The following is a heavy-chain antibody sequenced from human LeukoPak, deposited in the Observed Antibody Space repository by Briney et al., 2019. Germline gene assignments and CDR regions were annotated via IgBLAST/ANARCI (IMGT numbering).Heavy chain of an antibody. Sequence: PGKSLRLSCAASGFTFSDYVLHWVRQAPGKGLEWVAGVSYDGSNKYYADSVKGRFTISRDNSKNTFYLQMNSLRADDTALYYCARARGGTSLDYWGQGTLVTVSS. CDR1: GFTFSDYV. J-gene: IGHJ4*02. D-gene: IGHD3-10*01. V-gene: IGHV3-30-3*01. CDR2: VSYDGSNK. CDR3: ARARGGTSLDY.